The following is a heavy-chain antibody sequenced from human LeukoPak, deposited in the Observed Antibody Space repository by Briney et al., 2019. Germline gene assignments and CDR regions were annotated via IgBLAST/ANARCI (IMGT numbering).Heavy chain of an antibody. CDR3: ARYSRYFAHRHLDY. CDR2: ISSSGSTI. CDR1: GFTFSDYY. Sequence: GGSLRLSCAASGFTFSDYYMSWIRQAPGKGLEWVSYISSSGSTIYYAYSVKGRFTISRDNAKNSLYLQMNSLRAEDTAVYYCARYSRYFAHRHLDYWGQGTLVPVSS. J-gene: IGHJ4*02. V-gene: IGHV3-11*04. D-gene: IGHD3-9*01.